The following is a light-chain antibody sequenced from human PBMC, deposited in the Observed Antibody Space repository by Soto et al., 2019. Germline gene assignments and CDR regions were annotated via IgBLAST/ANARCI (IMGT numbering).Light chain of an antibody. CDR1: QSISIW. CDR2: DAS. Sequence: DIPMTQSPSTLSASVGDRVTITCRASQSISIWLAWYQQKPGKAPNLLMHDASTLETGVPSRFSGSGSGTEFTLTISSLQPDDSATYYCQEYNNYSKTFGQGTKVEVK. CDR3: QEYNNYSKT. V-gene: IGKV1-5*01. J-gene: IGKJ1*01.